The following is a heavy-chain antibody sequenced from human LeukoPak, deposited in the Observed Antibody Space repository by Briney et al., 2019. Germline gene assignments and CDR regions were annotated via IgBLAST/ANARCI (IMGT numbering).Heavy chain of an antibody. CDR3: ARVSQIGGYYYYFDY. CDR1: GGSISHYY. D-gene: IGHD3-22*01. V-gene: IGHV4-59*01. Sequence: SETLSLTCTVSGGSISHYYWSWIRQPPGKGLEWIGYIYYSGSTNYNPSLKSRVTISVDTSKNQFSLKLRSVTAADTAVYYCARVSQIGGYYYYFDYWGQGTLVTVSS. J-gene: IGHJ4*02. CDR2: IYYSGST.